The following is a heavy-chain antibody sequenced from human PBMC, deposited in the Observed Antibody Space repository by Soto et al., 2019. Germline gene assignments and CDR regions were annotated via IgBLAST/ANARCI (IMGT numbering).Heavy chain of an antibody. V-gene: IGHV1-69*01. J-gene: IGHJ4*02. CDR3: ARDPDEGSGWFH. D-gene: IGHD6-19*01. CDR2: IIPIFGTA. CDR1: GGTFSSYA. Sequence: QVQLVQSGAEVKKPGSSVKVSCKASGGTFSSYAISWVRQAPGQGLEWMGGIIPIFGTANYAQKFQGRVTITADESTSTAYMELSRLSSEDTAVYYCARDPDEGSGWFHWGQGTLVTVSS.